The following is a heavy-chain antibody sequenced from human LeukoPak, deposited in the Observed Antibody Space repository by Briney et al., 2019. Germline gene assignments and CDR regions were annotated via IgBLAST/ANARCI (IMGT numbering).Heavy chain of an antibody. J-gene: IGHJ2*01. V-gene: IGHV1-46*01. CDR2: INPSGGST. D-gene: IGHD3-3*01. CDR3: ARDATIFGVVIDYWYFDL. Sequence: GASVKVSCKASGYTFTSYYMHWVRQAPGQGLEWMGIINPSGGSTSYAQKFQGRVTMTRDTSTGTVYMELSSLRSEDTAVYYCARDATIFGVVIDYWYFDLWGRGTLVTVSS. CDR1: GYTFTSYY.